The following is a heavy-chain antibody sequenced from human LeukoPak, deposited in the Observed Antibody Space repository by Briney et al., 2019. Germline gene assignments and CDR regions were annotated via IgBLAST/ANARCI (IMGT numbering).Heavy chain of an antibody. CDR1: GFTFSSYE. CDR3: ATSPEAGADY. D-gene: IGHD4-17*01. J-gene: IGHJ4*02. CDR2: ISSSSSTI. V-gene: IGHV3-48*01. Sequence: GGSLRLSCAASGFTFSSYEMNWVRQAPGKGLEWVSYISSSSSTIYYADSVEGRFTISRDNAKNSLYLQMNSLRAEDTAVYYCATSPEAGADYWGQGTLVTVSS.